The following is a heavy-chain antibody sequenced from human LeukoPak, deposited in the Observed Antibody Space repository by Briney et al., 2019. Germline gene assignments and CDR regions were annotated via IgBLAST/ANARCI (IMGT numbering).Heavy chain of an antibody. CDR2: IYTSGST. CDR3: ARDHGGSYFGLDYYYYYMDV. CDR1: GGSISSYY. V-gene: IGHV4-4*07. Sequence: SETLSLTCTVSGGSISSYYWSWIRQPAGKGLEWIGRIYTSGSTNYNPYLTSRVTMSVDTSKNQFSLKLSSVTAADTAVYYCARDHGGSYFGLDYYYYYMDVWGKGTTVTISS. J-gene: IGHJ6*03. D-gene: IGHD1-26*01.